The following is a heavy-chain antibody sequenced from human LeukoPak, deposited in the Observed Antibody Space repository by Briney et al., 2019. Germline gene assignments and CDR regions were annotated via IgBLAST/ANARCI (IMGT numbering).Heavy chain of an antibody. Sequence: GGSLRLSCAASGFTFSSAWMSWVRQAPGKGLEWVARIRADGTTDYAAPVKGRFTISRDDSMSTLSLQMDSLKTGDTAVYYCAADVPSPPAQIDYWGQGTPVTVSS. CDR2: IRADGTT. V-gene: IGHV3-15*01. CDR3: AADVPSPPAQIDY. J-gene: IGHJ4*02. CDR1: GFTFSSAW. D-gene: IGHD1-14*01.